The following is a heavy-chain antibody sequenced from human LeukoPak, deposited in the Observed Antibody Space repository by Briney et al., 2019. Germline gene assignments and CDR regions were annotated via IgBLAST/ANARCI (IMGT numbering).Heavy chain of an antibody. J-gene: IGHJ5*02. D-gene: IGHD3-10*01. CDR1: GFTFSSYW. CDR2: IKQDGSEK. V-gene: IGHV3-7*01. Sequence: PGGSLRLSCAASGFTFSSYWMSWVRQAPGKGLEWVANIKQDGSEKYYVDSVKGRFSISRDNAKNSLYLQMNSLRAEDTAVYYCARDPVVRGFYNWFDPWGQGTLVTVSS. CDR3: ARDPVVRGFYNWFDP.